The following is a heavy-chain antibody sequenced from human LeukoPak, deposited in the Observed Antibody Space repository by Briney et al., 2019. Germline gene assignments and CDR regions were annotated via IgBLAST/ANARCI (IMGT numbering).Heavy chain of an antibody. CDR1: GYTFTSYA. V-gene: IGHV7-4-1*02. CDR2: INTKTGNP. D-gene: IGHD4-23*01. J-gene: IGHJ4*02. Sequence: ASVKVSCKASGYTFTSYAMNWVGQAPGQGLEWMGWINTKTGNPTYAQGLTGRFVLSLDTSVRTAYLQISSLKAEDTAVYYCAREVAPGGFDYWGQGTLVTVSS. CDR3: AREVAPGGFDY.